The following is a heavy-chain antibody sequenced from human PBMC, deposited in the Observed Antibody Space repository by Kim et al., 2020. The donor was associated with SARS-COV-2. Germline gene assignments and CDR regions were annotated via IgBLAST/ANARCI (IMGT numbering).Heavy chain of an antibody. J-gene: IGHJ5*02. V-gene: IGHV1-69*04. Sequence: SVKVSCKASGGTFSSYAISWVRQAPGQGLEWMGRIIPILGIANYAQKFQGRVTITADKSTSTDYMELSSLRSEDTAVYYCARGDYDYAAPFDPWGQGTLVTVSS. D-gene: IGHD3-16*01. CDR2: IIPILGIA. CDR1: GGTFSSYA. CDR3: ARGDYDYAAPFDP.